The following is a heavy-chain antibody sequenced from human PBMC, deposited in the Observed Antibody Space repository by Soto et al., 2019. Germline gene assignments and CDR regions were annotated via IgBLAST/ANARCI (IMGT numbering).Heavy chain of an antibody. D-gene: IGHD5-12*01. Sequence: QVQLVQSGAELKKPGSSVKVSCKASGGTFAISVFNWVRQAPGQGLEWMGGIISIFGTPNYSQKFLGRVTITADESTSTGYMELSNLKSDDTAIYYRARDLGSGYEPGDYWGQGTQVTVSS. CDR2: IISIFGTP. V-gene: IGHV1-69*12. CDR1: GGTFAISV. CDR3: ARDLGSGYEPGDY. J-gene: IGHJ4*02.